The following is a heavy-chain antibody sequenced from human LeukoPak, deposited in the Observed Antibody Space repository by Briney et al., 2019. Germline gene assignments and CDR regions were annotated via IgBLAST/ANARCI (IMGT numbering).Heavy chain of an antibody. CDR3: ARWDDSAWGFGN. CDR1: GGSISSYS. CDR2: ISHSGTT. J-gene: IGHJ4*02. V-gene: IGHV4-59*08. Sequence: TSETLSLTCIVSGGSISSYSWNWLRQSPGKGLEWVGYISHSGTTSYNSSLKSRVTISVDTSKNQLSLKLTSVTAADTAVYYCARWDDSAWGFGNWGPGTLVTVSS. D-gene: IGHD6-19*01.